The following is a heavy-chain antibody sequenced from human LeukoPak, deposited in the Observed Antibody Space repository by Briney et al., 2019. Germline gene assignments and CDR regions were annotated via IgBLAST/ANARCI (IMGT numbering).Heavy chain of an antibody. V-gene: IGHV3-11*04. CDR3: ARGGYSSSWYEYYFDY. D-gene: IGHD6-13*01. CDR2: ISSSGSTI. CDR1: GFTFSDYY. Sequence: GGSLRLSCAASGFTFSDYYMSWIRQAPGKGLEWVSYISSSGSTIYYADSVKGRFTISRDNAKNSLYLQMNSLRAEDTAVYYCARGGYSSSWYEYYFDYWGQGTLVTVSS. J-gene: IGHJ4*02.